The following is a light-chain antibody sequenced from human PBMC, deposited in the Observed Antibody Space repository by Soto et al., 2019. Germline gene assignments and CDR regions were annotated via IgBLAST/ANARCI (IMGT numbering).Light chain of an antibody. V-gene: IGKV3D-20*01. Sequence: EIVLTQSPATLSLSPGERATLSCGASQSVSSSHLAWYQQKPGLAPRLLIYDASSRATGIPDRFSGSGSGTDFTLTISRLEPEDFAVYYCQQYRTFGQGTKVDIK. J-gene: IGKJ1*01. CDR3: QQYRT. CDR2: DAS. CDR1: QSVSSSH.